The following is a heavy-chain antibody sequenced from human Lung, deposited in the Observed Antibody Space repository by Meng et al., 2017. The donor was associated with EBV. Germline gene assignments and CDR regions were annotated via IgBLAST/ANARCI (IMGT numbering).Heavy chain of an antibody. Sequence: QVHLRQSGAEGRRPGASVRVSCEASGYTFASYGISWLRQAPGQGLEWMGWFVNNVDTYSAQKFQGRVTMTTDTHTSTAFMELRSLRSDDTAVYYCARGTPGRSHSDYWGQGTLVTVSS. J-gene: IGHJ4*02. CDR1: GYTFASYG. CDR3: ARGTPGRSHSDY. D-gene: IGHD3-10*01. V-gene: IGHV1-18*01. CDR2: FVNNVDT.